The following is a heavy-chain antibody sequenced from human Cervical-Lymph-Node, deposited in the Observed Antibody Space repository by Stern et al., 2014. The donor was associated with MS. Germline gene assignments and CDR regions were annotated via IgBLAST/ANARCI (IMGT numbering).Heavy chain of an antibody. CDR3: ARDQPDYGGNVDP. V-gene: IGHV1-46*01. J-gene: IGHJ5*02. CDR2: INPSGGST. CDR1: GYTFTSYY. D-gene: IGHD4-23*01. Sequence: QVQLVQSGAEVKKPGASGKVSCKASGYTFTSYYMHWVRQAPGQGLERMGIINPSGGSTSYAQKFQGRVTMTRDTSTSTVYMELSSLRSEDTAVYYCARDQPDYGGNVDPWGQGTLVTVSS.